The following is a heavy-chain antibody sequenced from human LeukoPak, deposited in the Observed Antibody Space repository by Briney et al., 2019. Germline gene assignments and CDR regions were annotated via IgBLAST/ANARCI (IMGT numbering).Heavy chain of an antibody. D-gene: IGHD6-13*01. CDR1: GFTFSNYA. CDR2: ISGSGGST. V-gene: IGHV3-23*01. Sequence: GGSLRLSCAASGFTFSNYAMTWVRQAPGKGLEWVSVISGSGGSTYYADSVKGRFTISRDNSKNTLFLQMNSLRDEDTAVYYCAKEGGYTSSSLVGYYFDHWGQGTLVTVSS. J-gene: IGHJ4*02. CDR3: AKEGGYTSSSLVGYYFDH.